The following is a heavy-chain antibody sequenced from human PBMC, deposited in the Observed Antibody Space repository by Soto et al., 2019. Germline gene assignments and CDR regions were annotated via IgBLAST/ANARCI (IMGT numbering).Heavy chain of an antibody. CDR3: AKKNNQIAY. D-gene: IGHD6-13*01. Sequence: ASVKVSFKAAGYTFIAYYMHWWLQSPGQGVEVMGWVSPNSAATQYAQKFHCSVTMTRDTSISTAYMELTNLRSDDTAVYYCAKKNNQIAYWGQGTLVTVSS. CDR1: GYTFIAYY. CDR2: VSPNSAAT. J-gene: IGHJ4*02. V-gene: IGHV1-2*02.